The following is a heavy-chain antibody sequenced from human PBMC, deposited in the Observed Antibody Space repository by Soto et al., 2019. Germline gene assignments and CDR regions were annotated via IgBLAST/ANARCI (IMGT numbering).Heavy chain of an antibody. CDR1: GFTFSSYA. J-gene: IGHJ6*02. D-gene: IGHD6-19*01. CDR2: VSGSGGST. V-gene: IGHV3-23*01. CDR3: AKGASGWYLRAYYYGMDV. Sequence: EVQLLESGGGLVQPGGSLRLSCAASGFTFSSYAMSWVRQAPGKGLEWVSAVSGSGGSTYYAASVKGRFTISRDNSKNTLNRQMNRQRAEDTAVDYCAKGASGWYLRAYYYGMDVWGQGTTVTVSS.